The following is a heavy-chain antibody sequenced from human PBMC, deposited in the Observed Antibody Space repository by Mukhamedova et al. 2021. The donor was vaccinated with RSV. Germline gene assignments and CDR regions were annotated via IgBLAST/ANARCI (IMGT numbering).Heavy chain of an antibody. J-gene: IGHJ4*02. D-gene: IGHD4-17*01. CDR2: IYYSGST. CDR3: ARIDGPEGVTTFDS. Sequence: QPPGKGLEWVGYIYYSGSTNYNSSLKSRVTISVDTSENQFSLKLSSVTAADTAVYYCARIDGPEGVTTFDSWGQGTLVTVSS. V-gene: IGHV4-59*01.